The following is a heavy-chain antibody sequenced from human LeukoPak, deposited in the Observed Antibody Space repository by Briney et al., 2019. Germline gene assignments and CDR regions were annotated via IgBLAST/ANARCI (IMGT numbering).Heavy chain of an antibody. J-gene: IGHJ4*02. CDR3: ARGSYDSSGYYYGPRFDY. Sequence: PSETLSLTCTVSGGSISSYYWSWIRRPPGKGLEWIGYIYYSGSTNYNPSLKSRVTISVDTSKNQFSLKLSSVTAADTAVYYCARGSYDSSGYYYGPRFDYWGQGTLVTVSS. V-gene: IGHV4-59*01. CDR2: IYYSGST. D-gene: IGHD3-22*01. CDR1: GGSISSYY.